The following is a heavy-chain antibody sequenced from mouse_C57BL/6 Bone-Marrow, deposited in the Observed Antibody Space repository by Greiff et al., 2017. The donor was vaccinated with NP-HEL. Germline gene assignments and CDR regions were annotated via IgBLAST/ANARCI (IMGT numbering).Heavy chain of an antibody. CDR3: TPLIYYYGSGSFDY. D-gene: IGHD1-1*01. CDR1: GFNIKDDY. V-gene: IGHV14-4*01. Sequence: EVQLQQSGAELVRPGASVKLSCTASGFNIKDDYMHWVKQRPEQGLEWIGWIDPENGDTEYASKFQGKATITADTSSNTAYLQLSSLTSEDTAVYYCTPLIYYYGSGSFDYWGQGTTLTVSS. CDR2: IDPENGDT. J-gene: IGHJ2*01.